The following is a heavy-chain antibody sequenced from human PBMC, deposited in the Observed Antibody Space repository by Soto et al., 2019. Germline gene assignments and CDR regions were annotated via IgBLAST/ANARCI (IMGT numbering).Heavy chain of an antibody. CDR1: GFTFSSYA. CDR2: ISYDGSNK. J-gene: IGHJ4*02. V-gene: IGHV3-30-3*01. Sequence: PGGSLRLSCAASGFTFSSYAMHWVRQAPGKGLEWVAVISYDGSNKYYADSVKGRFTISRDNSMNTLYLQMNSLRAEDTAVYYCAREIAGLDYWGQGTLVTVSS. CDR3: AREIAGLDY. D-gene: IGHD6-13*01.